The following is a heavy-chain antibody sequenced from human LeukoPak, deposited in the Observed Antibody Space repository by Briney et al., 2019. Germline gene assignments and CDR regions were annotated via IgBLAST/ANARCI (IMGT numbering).Heavy chain of an antibody. CDR3: ARAGPGYSSGWYLDY. V-gene: IGHV4-59*01. Sequence: SETLSLTCTVSGGSISSYYWGWIRQPPGKGLEWIGYIYYSGSTNYNPSLKSRVTISVDTSKNQFSLKLSSVTAADTAVYYCARAGPGYSSGWYLDYWGQGTLVTVSS. CDR1: GGSISSYY. J-gene: IGHJ4*02. CDR2: IYYSGST. D-gene: IGHD6-19*01.